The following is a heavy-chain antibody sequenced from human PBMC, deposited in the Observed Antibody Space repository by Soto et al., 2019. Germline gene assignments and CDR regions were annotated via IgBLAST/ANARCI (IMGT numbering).Heavy chain of an antibody. CDR3: ARDRAGLAAAGGGVNWFDP. CDR2: IYSGGST. V-gene: IGHV3-66*01. J-gene: IGHJ5*02. Sequence: EVQLVESGGGLVQPGGSLRLSCAASGFTVSSNYMSWVRQAPGKGLEWVSVIYSGGSTYYADSVTGRFTISRDNSKNTLYLQMNSRRAEDTAVYYGARDRAGLAAAGGGVNWFDPWGQGTRVTVSS. D-gene: IGHD6-13*01. CDR1: GFTVSSNY.